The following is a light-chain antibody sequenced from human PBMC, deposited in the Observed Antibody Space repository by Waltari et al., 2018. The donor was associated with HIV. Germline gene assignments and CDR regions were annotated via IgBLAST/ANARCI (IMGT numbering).Light chain of an antibody. CDR3: QAWDSSTVVV. V-gene: IGLV3-1*01. J-gene: IGLJ2*01. Sequence: SYELTQPPSVSVSPGQTASITCSGDKLGDKYACWYQQKPGQSPVLVIYQDSKRPSGIPERFSGSNSGNTATRTISGTQAMDEADYYCQAWDSSTVVVFGGGTKLTVL. CDR2: QDS. CDR1: KLGDKY.